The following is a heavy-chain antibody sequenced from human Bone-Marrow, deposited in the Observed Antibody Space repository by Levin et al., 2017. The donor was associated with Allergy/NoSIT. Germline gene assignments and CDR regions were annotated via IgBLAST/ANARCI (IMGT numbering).Heavy chain of an antibody. V-gene: IGHV3-11*05. CDR3: ARDPEEHTLLRYFDY. J-gene: IGHJ4*02. Sequence: KGLECVSYISSSSSYTKYADSVKGRFTISRDNAKNSLYLQMNSLRAEDTAVYYCARDPEEHTLLRYFDYWGQGTLVTVSS. CDR2: ISSSSSYT. D-gene: IGHD3-9*01.